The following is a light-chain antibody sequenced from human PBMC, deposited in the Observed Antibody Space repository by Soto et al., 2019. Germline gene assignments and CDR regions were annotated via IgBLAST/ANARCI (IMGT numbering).Light chain of an antibody. CDR1: QGISTW. V-gene: IGKV1D-16*01. Sequence: DIQMTQFPSSVSASVGDRVSITCRASQGISTWLAWYQQKPERAPKSLIYGASRLQSGVPPRFSGSGSETDFTLTISGLQPEDFATYYCQQYDRYPRTFGQGTKVEIK. CDR3: QQYDRYPRT. J-gene: IGKJ1*01. CDR2: GAS.